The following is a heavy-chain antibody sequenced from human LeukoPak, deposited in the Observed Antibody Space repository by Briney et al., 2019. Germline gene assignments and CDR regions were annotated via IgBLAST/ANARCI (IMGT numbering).Heavy chain of an antibody. CDR3: TRGPRQLWLYYGMEV. J-gene: IGHJ6*02. CDR2: IRSKAYGGTT. Sequence: GGSLRLSCTASGFTFGDHAMSWVRQAPGKGLEWVGFIRSKAYGGTTEYSASVKGIFTISRDDSKSIAYMQKKRLKTEGTAVYYCTRGPRQLWLYYGMEVWGQGTTVIVSS. V-gene: IGHV3-49*04. D-gene: IGHD5-18*01. CDR1: GFTFGDHA.